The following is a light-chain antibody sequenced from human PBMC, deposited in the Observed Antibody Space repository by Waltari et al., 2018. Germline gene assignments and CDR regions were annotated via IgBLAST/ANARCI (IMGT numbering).Light chain of an antibody. V-gene: IGLV2-14*03. CDR2: DVN. J-gene: IGLJ2*01. Sequence: QSALTQPASVSGSPGQSITISCTGTSSDIGSYTFVSWYQQHPGQAPKLIIYDVNSRPSGVSNRFSGSKSGNTASLTISGLQAEDEADYYCSSYTSSITSIFGGGTKLTVL. CDR1: SSDIGSYTF. CDR3: SSYTSSITSI.